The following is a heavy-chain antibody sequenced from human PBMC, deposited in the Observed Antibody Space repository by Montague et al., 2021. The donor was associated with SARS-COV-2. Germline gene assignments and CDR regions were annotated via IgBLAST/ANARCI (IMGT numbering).Heavy chain of an antibody. CDR1: GGCISSSSYY. CDR3: ARREDYYGSGSYPN. Sequence: SETLSLTCTVSGGCISSSSYYWGWIRQPPGKGLEWIGSIYYSGSTYYNPSLKSRVTISVDTSKNQFSLKLSSVTAADTAVYYCARREDYYGSGSYPNWGQGTLVTVSS. D-gene: IGHD3-10*01. V-gene: IGHV4-39*01. J-gene: IGHJ4*02. CDR2: IYYSGST.